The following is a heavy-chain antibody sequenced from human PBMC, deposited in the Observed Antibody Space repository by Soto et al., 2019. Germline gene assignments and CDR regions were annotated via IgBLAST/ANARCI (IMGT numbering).Heavy chain of an antibody. D-gene: IGHD2-15*01. CDR3: ARASVVVVDGFDY. Sequence: EVQLVESGGGLVQPGGSLRLSCAASGFTFSSYEMNWVRQAPGKGLEWVSYISTSGSTIYYADSVRGRFTISRDNAKNSLYLQMNSLRAEDTAVYYCARASVVVVDGFDYWGQGTLVTVS. CDR1: GFTFSSYE. CDR2: ISTSGSTI. V-gene: IGHV3-48*03. J-gene: IGHJ4*02.